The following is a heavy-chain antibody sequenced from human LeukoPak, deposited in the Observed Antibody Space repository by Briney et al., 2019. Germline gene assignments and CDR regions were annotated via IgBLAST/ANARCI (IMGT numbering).Heavy chain of an antibody. D-gene: IGHD3-22*01. CDR2: IYSGGST. CDR3: ARENYYDSSGFDP. CDR1: GFTVSSNY. Sequence: GSLRLSCAASGFTVSSNYMSWVRQAPGKGLEWVSVIYSGGSTYYADSVKGRFTISRDNPKNTLYLQMNSLRAEDTAVYYCARENYYDSSGFDPWGQGTLVTVSS. J-gene: IGHJ5*02. V-gene: IGHV3-53*01.